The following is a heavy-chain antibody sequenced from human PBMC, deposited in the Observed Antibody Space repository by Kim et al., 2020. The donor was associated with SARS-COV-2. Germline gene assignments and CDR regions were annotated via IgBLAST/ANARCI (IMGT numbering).Heavy chain of an antibody. CDR2: INTNTGNP. CDR3: ARIEYYGSGSYGDPDPRVSYYYYGMDV. CDR1: GYTFTSYA. D-gene: IGHD3-10*01. V-gene: IGHV7-4-1*02. J-gene: IGHJ6*02. Sequence: ASVKVSCKASGYTFTSYAMNWVRQAPGQGLEWMGWINTNTGNPTYAQGFTGRFVFSLDTSVSTAYLQISSLKAEDTAVYYCARIEYYGSGSYGDPDPRVSYYYYGMDVWGQGTTVTVSS.